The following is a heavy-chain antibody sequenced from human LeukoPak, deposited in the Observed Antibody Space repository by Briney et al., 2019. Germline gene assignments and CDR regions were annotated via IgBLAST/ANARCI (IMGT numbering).Heavy chain of an antibody. CDR2: ISSSSAAI. CDR1: GFTFSSYS. J-gene: IGHJ3*02. Sequence: SLRLSCAASGFTFSSYSMNWVRQAPGKGLEWVSYISSSSAAIYYADSVKGRFTISRDNAKSSLYLQMNSLRAEDTALYYCAREYSSSSGRAFDIWGQGTMVTVSS. V-gene: IGHV3-48*01. CDR3: AREYSSSSGRAFDI. D-gene: IGHD6-6*01.